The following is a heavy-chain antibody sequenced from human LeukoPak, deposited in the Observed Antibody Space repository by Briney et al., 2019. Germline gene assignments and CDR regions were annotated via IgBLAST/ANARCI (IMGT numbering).Heavy chain of an antibody. D-gene: IGHD3-9*01. CDR3: ARLHETGLLFDY. CDR1: GGSISSDY. V-gene: IGHV4-59*08. J-gene: IGHJ4*02. Sequence: SETLSLTCTVSGGSISSDYWSGIRQPPANGQEAIGYIYYSGTTNYNPSLKSRVTISVDTSKNQFSLKLSSVTAADTAVYYCARLHETGLLFDYWGQGTLVTVSS. CDR2: IYYSGTT.